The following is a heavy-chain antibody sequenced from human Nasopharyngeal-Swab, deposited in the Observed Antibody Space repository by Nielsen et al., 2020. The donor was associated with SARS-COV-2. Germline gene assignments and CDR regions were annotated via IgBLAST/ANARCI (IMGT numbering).Heavy chain of an antibody. J-gene: IGHJ6*02. D-gene: IGHD5-12*01. CDR3: AKGGYSGYDPLGMDV. CDR2: ISYDGSNK. Sequence: WIRHPPGKGLEWVAVISYDGSNKYYADSVKGRFTISRDNSKNTLYLQMNSLRAEDTAVYYCAKGGYSGYDPLGMDVWGQGTTVTVSS. V-gene: IGHV3-30*18.